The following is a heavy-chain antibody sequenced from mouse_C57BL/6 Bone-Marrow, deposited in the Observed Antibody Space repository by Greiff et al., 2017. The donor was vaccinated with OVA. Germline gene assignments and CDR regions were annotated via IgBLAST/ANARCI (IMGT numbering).Heavy chain of an antibody. V-gene: IGHV1-81*01. J-gene: IGHJ1*03. CDR1: GYTFTSYG. CDR3: ARRGSSHWYFDV. CDR2: IYPRSGNT. D-gene: IGHD1-1*01. Sequence: QVQLQQSGAELARPGASVKLSCKASGYTFTSYGISWVKQRTGQGLEWIGEIYPRSGNTYYNEKFKGKATLTADKSSSTAYMELRSLTSEDSAVDFCARRGSSHWYFDVWGTGTTVTVSS.